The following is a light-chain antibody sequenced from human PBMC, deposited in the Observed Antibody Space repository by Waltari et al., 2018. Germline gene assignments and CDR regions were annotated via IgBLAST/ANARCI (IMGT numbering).Light chain of an antibody. Sequence: TVVTQSPVTLSVSPGERATLSCRTTQSIGSSLAWYQQKPGQAPRLLIYHASTRATGIPARFSGSGSETEFTLTISSLQSEDFAVYYCQQYNNWPPGTFGQGP. V-gene: IGKV3-15*01. CDR1: QSIGSS. J-gene: IGKJ1*01. CDR3: QQYNNWPPGT. CDR2: HAS.